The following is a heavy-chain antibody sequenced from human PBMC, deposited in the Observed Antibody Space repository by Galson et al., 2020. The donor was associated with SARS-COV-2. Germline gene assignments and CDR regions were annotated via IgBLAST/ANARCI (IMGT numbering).Heavy chain of an antibody. J-gene: IGHJ4*02. CDR3: ARDIYYGSEVVDY. CDR1: GYTFTSYA. CDR2: ISAYSGET. D-gene: IGHD3-10*01. Sequence: ASVKVSCKTSGYTFTSYALNWVRQAPGQGLEWMGWISAYSGETNSAQKFQGRVTMTTDTSTRTGYMELRSLRSDDTAVYYCARDIYYGSEVVDYWGQGTPVTIFS. V-gene: IGHV1-18*01.